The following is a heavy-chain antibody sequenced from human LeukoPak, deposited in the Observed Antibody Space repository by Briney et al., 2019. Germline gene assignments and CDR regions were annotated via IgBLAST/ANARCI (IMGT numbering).Heavy chain of an antibody. D-gene: IGHD3-10*01. J-gene: IGHJ4*02. CDR1: GYTFTSYD. CDR2: KNPNSGNT. Sequence: ASVKVSCKASGYTFTSYDINWVRQATGQGLEWMGWKNPNSGNTGYAQKFQGRVTITRNTSISTAYMELRSLRSDDTAVYYCARVDTMVYYFDYWGQGTLVTVSS. V-gene: IGHV1-8*03. CDR3: ARVDTMVYYFDY.